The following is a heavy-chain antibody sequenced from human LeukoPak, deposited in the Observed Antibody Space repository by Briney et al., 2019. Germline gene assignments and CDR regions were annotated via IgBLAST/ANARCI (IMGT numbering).Heavy chain of an antibody. V-gene: IGHV4-59*01. CDR2: IYYSGST. J-gene: IGHJ4*02. CDR3: AGIAAAGSYFDY. CDR1: GGSISSYY. D-gene: IGHD6-13*01. Sequence: SETLSLTCTVSGGSISSYYWSWIRQPPGKGLEWSGYIYYSGSTNYNPSLKSRVTISVDTSKNQFSLKLSSVTAADTAVYYCAGIAAAGSYFDYWGQGTLVTVSS.